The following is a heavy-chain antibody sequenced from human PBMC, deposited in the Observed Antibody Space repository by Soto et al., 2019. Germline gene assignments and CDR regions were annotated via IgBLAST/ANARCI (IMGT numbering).Heavy chain of an antibody. CDR2: INPNSGGT. D-gene: IGHD4-17*01. J-gene: IGHJ4*02. V-gene: IGHV1-2*04. Sequence: ASVKVSCKASGYTFTGYYMHWVRQAPGQGLEWMGWINPNSGGTNYAQKFQGWVTMTRDTSINTAYMELNRLRSDDTAIYCCARDLRGHGDYFDYWGQGTLVTVSS. CDR1: GYTFTGYY. CDR3: ARDLRGHGDYFDY.